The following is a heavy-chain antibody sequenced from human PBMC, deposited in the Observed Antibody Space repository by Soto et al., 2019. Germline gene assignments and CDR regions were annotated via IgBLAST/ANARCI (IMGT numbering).Heavy chain of an antibody. V-gene: IGHV4-59*08. Sequence: SETLSLTCTVSGGSISSYYWSWIRQPPGKGLEWIGYIYYSGSTNYNPSLKSRVTISVDTSENQFSLKLSSVTAADTAVYYCARHCSGGSCLDPWGQGTLVTVSS. D-gene: IGHD2-15*01. CDR3: ARHCSGGSCLDP. CDR1: GGSISSYY. J-gene: IGHJ5*02. CDR2: IYYSGST.